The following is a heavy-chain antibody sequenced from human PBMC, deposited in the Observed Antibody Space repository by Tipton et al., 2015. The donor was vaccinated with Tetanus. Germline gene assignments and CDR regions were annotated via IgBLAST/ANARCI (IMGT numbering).Heavy chain of an antibody. D-gene: IGHD2-21*01. CDR3: ASSDADSLDAFDI. J-gene: IGHJ3*02. V-gene: IGHV4-39*01. CDR2: IYYSGST. Sequence: TLSLTCTVSGGSTSSSSYYWGWIRQPPGKGLEWIGSIYYSGSTYYNPSLKSRVTISVDTSKTQFSLKLSSVTAADTAVYYSASSDADSLDAFDIWGQGTMVPVSS. CDR1: GGSTSSSSYY.